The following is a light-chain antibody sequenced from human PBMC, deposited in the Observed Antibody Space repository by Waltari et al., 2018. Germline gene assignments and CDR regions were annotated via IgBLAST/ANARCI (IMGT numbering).Light chain of an antibody. CDR1: QSVSNW. CDR2: KAS. J-gene: IGKJ1*01. Sequence: DIQMTQSPSTLSASVGDRVTITCRASQSVSNWLAWYQQKPGKAPNLLIYKASSLESGVPSRFSGSGSGTEFTLTISSLQPDDFATYCCQQYNDDPRTFGQGTEVEFK. V-gene: IGKV1-5*03. CDR3: QQYNDDPRT.